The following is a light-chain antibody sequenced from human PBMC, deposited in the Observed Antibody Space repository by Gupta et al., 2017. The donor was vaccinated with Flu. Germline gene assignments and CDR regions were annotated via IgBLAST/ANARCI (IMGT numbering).Light chain of an antibody. CDR3: QQYDVSPRWT. V-gene: IGKV3-20*01. J-gene: IGKJ1*01. Sequence: SATLSCRARQSVIANLLAWYQQKPGQAPRLLILDASHRATGIPDRFSGSGSGTDFTLTISRLEPEDFAVYYCQQYDVSPRWTFGQGTKVEV. CDR1: QSVIANL. CDR2: DAS.